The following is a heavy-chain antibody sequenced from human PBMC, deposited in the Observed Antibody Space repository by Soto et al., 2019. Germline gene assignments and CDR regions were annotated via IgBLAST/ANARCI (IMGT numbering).Heavy chain of an antibody. D-gene: IGHD2-2*01. CDR1: GFTFSRYG. V-gene: IGHV3-21*06. CDR3: ARDPAEGRVGNWFES. Sequence: EVQLVESGGGLVKPGGCLRLSCAASGFTFSRYGMNWLRQAPGKGLEWVASISSSTSYVYYADSVKCSFSTSRDNAKNILYLEMYALRTEDTAVYYCARDPAEGRVGNWFESWGQGTLVTVSS. J-gene: IGHJ5*01. CDR2: ISSSTSYV.